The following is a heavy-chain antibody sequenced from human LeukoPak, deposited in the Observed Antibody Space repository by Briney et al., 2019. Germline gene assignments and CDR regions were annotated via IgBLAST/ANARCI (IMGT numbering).Heavy chain of an antibody. CDR3: ARGMTASAFDY. CDR1: GFTFSSYG. J-gene: IGHJ4*02. V-gene: IGHV3-21*01. Sequence: GGSLRLSCAASGFTFSSYGMHWVRQAPGKGLEWISFISSSSRYIYYADSVKGRFTVSRDNAKNSSYLQINSLRADDTALYYCARGMTASAFDYWGQGTPVTVSS. CDR2: ISSSSRYI. D-gene: IGHD5-18*01.